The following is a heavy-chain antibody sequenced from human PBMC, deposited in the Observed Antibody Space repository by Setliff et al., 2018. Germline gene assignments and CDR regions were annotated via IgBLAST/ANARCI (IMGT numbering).Heavy chain of an antibody. CDR3: ARDSRGLVPAAIEGSYYYYGMDV. CDR1: GGTFSSYA. CDR2: IIPIFGTA. J-gene: IGHJ6*02. Sequence: SVKVSCKASGGTFSSYAISWVRQAPGQGLEWMGGIIPIFGTANYAQKFQGRVTITADESTSTAYMELSSLRSEDTAVYYCARDSRGLVPAAIEGSYYYYGMDVWGQGPRSPSP. D-gene: IGHD2-2*02. V-gene: IGHV1-69*13.